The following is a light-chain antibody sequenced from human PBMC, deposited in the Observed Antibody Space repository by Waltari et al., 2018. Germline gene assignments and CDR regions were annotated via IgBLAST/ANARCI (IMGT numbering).Light chain of an antibody. Sequence: DIQMTQSPSSVSASVGDRVTIPCRSRQVICNWLTWYQQKPGKAPKLLIYATSSLQGGVPSRFSGSGSGTDFTLTISSLQPEDFATYYCQQANSFPLTFGGGTRV. V-gene: IGKV1D-12*01. CDR1: QVICNW. CDR2: ATS. J-gene: IGKJ4*01. CDR3: QQANSFPLT.